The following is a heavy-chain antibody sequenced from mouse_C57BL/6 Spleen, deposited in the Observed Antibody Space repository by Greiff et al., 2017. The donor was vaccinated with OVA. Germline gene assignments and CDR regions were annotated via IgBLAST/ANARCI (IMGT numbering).Heavy chain of an antibody. CDR1: GYSFTGYY. V-gene: IGHV1-42*01. D-gene: IGHD1-1*01. J-gene: IGHJ1*03. Sequence: EVHLVESGPELVKPGASVKISCKASGYSFTGYYMNWVRQSPEKSLEWIGEINTSTGRNTYTQKLKPQAPLTVDKSSRKAYMHLKSLTSEDSAVYYCARRDYGSSRYVDVWGTGTTVTVSS. CDR3: ARRDYGSSRYVDV. CDR2: INTSTGRN.